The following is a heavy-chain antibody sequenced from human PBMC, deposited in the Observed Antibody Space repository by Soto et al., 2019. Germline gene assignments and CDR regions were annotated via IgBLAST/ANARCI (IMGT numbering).Heavy chain of an antibody. CDR1: GGSISIYY. CDR3: ARESRIGSGVCHSSLDV. D-gene: IGHD3-10*01. V-gene: IGHV4-59*01. Sequence: SLTCTVPGGSISIYYWSWIRQPPGKGLEWIGYIYYSGSTNYNPSLKSRVTISVDTSKYQFSLKLSSVTAADTAVYYCARESRIGSGVCHSSLDVWGEGTRVNVSS. J-gene: IGHJ6*04. CDR2: IYYSGST.